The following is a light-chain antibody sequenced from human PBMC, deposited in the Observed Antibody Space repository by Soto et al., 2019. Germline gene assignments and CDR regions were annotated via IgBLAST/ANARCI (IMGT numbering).Light chain of an antibody. CDR1: SSDVGSYNL. CDR3: CSYAGSSTFVV. J-gene: IGLJ2*01. Sequence: QSALTQPASVSGSPGQSITISCTGTSSDVGSYNLVSWYQQHPGKAPKLMIYEGSKRPSGVSNRFSGSKSGNXDSLTISGLQXEDEADYYCCSYAGSSTFVVFGGGTXXTVL. CDR2: EGS. V-gene: IGLV2-23*03.